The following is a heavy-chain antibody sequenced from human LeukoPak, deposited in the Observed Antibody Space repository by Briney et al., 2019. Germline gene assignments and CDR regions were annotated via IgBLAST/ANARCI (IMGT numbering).Heavy chain of an antibody. CDR1: GFTFSSYW. D-gene: IGHD6-13*01. V-gene: IGHV3-7*05. Sequence: GGSLRLSCAASGFTFSSYWMSWVRQAPGKGLEWVANIKQDGSEKDYVDSVKGRFTISRDNAKTSLYLQMNSLRAEDTAVYYSSLEGSSWYRYFQHWGQGTLVTVSS. CDR3: SLEGSSWYRYFQH. J-gene: IGHJ1*01. CDR2: IKQDGSEK.